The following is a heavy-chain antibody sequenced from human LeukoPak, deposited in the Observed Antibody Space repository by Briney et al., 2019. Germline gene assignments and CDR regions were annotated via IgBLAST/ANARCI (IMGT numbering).Heavy chain of an antibody. CDR2: INHSGST. J-gene: IGHJ4*02. Sequence: SETLSLTCADYGGSFSGYYWSWIRQPPGKGLEWIGEINHSGSTDYNPSLKSRVTISVDTSKNQFSLKLNSVTAADTAVYYCAKTPTALVRGGYYFDNWGQGTLVTVSS. D-gene: IGHD6-6*01. V-gene: IGHV4-34*01. CDR3: AKTPTALVRGGYYFDN. CDR1: GGSFSGYY.